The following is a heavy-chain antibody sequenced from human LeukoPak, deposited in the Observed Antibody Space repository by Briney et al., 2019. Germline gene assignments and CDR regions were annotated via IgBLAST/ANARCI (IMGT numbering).Heavy chain of an antibody. V-gene: IGHV1-69*01. J-gene: IGHJ4*02. D-gene: IGHD4-23*01. CDR3: ARKDYGGNSARSFDY. CDR1: GGTFSSYA. CDR2: IIPIFGTA. Sequence: SVKVSCKASGGTFSSYAISWVRQAPGQGLEWMGGIIPIFGTANHAQKFQGRVTITADESTSTAYMELSSLRSEDTAVYYCARKDYGGNSARSFDYWGQGTLVTVSS.